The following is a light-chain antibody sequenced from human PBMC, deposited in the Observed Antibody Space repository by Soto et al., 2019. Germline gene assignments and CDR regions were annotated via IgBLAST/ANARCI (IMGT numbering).Light chain of an antibody. CDR2: WTS. V-gene: IGKV4-1*01. CDR3: QQYYSTPLT. Sequence: DIVMTQSPDSLAVSRGERATITCKSSHIVLYSSNNKNYLAWYQQKPGQPPKLLIYWTSTRESGVPDRFSGSGSGTDFTLTISSLQAEDVAVYYCQQYYSTPLTFGGGTKVDI. J-gene: IGKJ4*01. CDR1: HIVLYSSNNKNY.